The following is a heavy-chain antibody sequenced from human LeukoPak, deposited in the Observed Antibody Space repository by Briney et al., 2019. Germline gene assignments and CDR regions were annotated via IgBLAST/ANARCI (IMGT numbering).Heavy chain of an antibody. CDR1: GGSISSYY. J-gene: IGHJ4*02. D-gene: IGHD6-13*01. CDR3: ARDLIPLVGYSSSWSGS. CDR2: IYYSGST. Sequence: KPSETLSLTCTVSGGSISSYYWSWIRQPPGKGLEWIGYIYYSGSTNYNPSLKSRVTISVDTSKNQFSLKLSSVTAADTAVYYCARDLIPLVGYSSSWSGSWGQGTLVTVSS. V-gene: IGHV4-59*01.